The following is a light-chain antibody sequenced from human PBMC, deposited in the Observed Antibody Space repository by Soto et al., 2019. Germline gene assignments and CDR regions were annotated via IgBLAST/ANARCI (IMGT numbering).Light chain of an antibody. V-gene: IGLV2-11*01. CDR2: DGS. CDR3: CSYAGSYTWV. CDR1: SSDVGGYNY. Sequence: QSALTQPRSVSGSPGQSVTISCTGTSSDVGGYNYVSWYQQHQGKAPKHMIYDGSKRPSGVPDRFSGSKSGNTASLPISGLQGEDEADYYCCSYAGSYTWVFGGGTKVTVL. J-gene: IGLJ3*02.